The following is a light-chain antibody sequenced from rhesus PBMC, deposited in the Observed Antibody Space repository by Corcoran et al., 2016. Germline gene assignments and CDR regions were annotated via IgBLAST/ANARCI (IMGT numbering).Light chain of an antibody. CDR3: QKHNSNPRT. Sequence: DIQMTQSPSSLSASVGDRVTITCQASQGISNWLAWYQQKPGKAPNLLLDAASTLQSGAPSRFRGSGSGKEFTLTISSLQPEDFATYYWQKHNSNPRTFGQGTKVEIK. J-gene: IGKJ1*01. CDR1: QGISNW. CDR2: AAS. V-gene: IGKV1-33*02.